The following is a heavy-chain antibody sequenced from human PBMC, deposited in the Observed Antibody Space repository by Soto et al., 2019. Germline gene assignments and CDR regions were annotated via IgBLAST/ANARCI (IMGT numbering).Heavy chain of an antibody. CDR2: ISYDGSNK. J-gene: IGHJ4*02. Sequence: QVQLVESGGGVVQPGRSLRLSCAASRFTFSNYGMHWVHQTPGKGLEWVAVISYDGSNKYYADSVKGRFTISRDNSKNTLYLQMNSLRAEDTAVYYCVKGGYHYFDYWGQGTLVTVSS. CDR3: VKGGYHYFDY. CDR1: RFTFSNYG. V-gene: IGHV3-30*18. D-gene: IGHD5-12*01.